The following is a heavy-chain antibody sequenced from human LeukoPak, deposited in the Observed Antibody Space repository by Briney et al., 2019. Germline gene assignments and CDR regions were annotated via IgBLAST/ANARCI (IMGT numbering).Heavy chain of an antibody. CDR3: ARRDIVVVVSASDY. V-gene: IGHV3-30*04. CDR1: GFTFSSNA. CDR2: ISFHGTDT. J-gene: IGHJ4*02. Sequence: PGRSLRLSCAASGFTFSSNAMHWVRQAPGKGLEWVAVISFHGTDTFYADSVKGRFTMSRDNSKNTVYLQMNSLRVDDTAVYYCARRDIVVVVSASDYWGQGTLVTVSS. D-gene: IGHD2-15*01.